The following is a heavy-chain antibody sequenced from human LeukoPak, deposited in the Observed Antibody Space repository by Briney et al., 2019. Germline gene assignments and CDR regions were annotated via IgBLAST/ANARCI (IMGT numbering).Heavy chain of an antibody. Sequence: PSETLSLTCTVSGVSISSGGYDWGWLRQHRGKGLEWIGYMYDSGSTYYNPPDKSRFTITVDTTKNQFSLKLSSVTAADTALYYCASDGDYYGSGSYYYGMDVWGKGTTVTVSS. CDR2: MYDSGST. CDR3: ASDGDYYGSGSYYYGMDV. V-gene: IGHV4-31*03. CDR1: GVSISSGGYD. D-gene: IGHD3-10*01. J-gene: IGHJ6*04.